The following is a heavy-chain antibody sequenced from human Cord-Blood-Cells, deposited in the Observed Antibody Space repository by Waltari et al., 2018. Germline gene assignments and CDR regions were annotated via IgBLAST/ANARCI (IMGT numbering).Heavy chain of an antibody. J-gene: IGHJ4*02. CDR2: IRSSSSYI. D-gene: IGHD6-19*01. Sequence: EVQLVESGGGLVKPGGSLRPSCAASGFTFSSYSLNGVRQAPGKGLEWVSSIRSSSSYIYYADSVKGRFTISRDNAKNSLYLQMNSLRAEDTAVYYCARDPPYSGWYDYWGQGTLVTVSS. V-gene: IGHV3-21*01. CDR3: ARDPPYSGWYDY. CDR1: GFTFSSYS.